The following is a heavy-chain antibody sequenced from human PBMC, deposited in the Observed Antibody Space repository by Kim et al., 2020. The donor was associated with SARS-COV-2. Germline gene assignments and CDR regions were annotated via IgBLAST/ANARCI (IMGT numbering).Heavy chain of an antibody. Sequence: GGSLRLSCAASGFIFSTYGMHWVRQAPGEGLEWVAGTWSDGSSKYYGDSVKGRLTISRDNTNNTLSLQLNSLRAADTAVYYCARQITDKYFYYMDVWGKG. D-gene: IGHD3-16*01. J-gene: IGHJ6*03. V-gene: IGHV3-33*01. CDR1: GFIFSTYG. CDR2: TWSDGSSK. CDR3: ARQITDKYFYYMDV.